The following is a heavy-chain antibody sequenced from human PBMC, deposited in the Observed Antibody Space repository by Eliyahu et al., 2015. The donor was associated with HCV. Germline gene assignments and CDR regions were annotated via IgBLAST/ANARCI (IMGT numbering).Heavy chain of an antibody. D-gene: IGHD2-15*01. Sequence: QVQLVESGGGVVQPGRSLRLSCAASGFTFSXXXXXWVRXAPGKGLEWVAVISYDGSNKYYADSVKGRFTISRDNSKNTLYLQMNSLRAEDTAVYYCARLGQYCSGGSCYSAEYYYYYGMDVWGQGTTVTVSS. V-gene: IGHV3-30-3*01. CDR3: ARLGQYCSGGSCYSAEYYYYYGMDV. J-gene: IGHJ6*02. CDR1: GFTFSXXX. CDR2: ISYDGSNK.